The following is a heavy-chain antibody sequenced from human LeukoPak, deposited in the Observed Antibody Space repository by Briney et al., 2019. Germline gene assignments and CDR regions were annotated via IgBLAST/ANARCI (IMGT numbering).Heavy chain of an antibody. D-gene: IGHD3-22*01. CDR2: ISAYNGNT. CDR3: ARPYYDSSAPPYDY. J-gene: IGHJ4*02. CDR1: GYTFTSYG. Sequence: AASVKVSXKASGYTFTSYGISWVRQAPGQGLEWMGWISAYNGNTNYAQKLQGRVTTTTDTSTSTAYVELRSLRSDDTAVYYCARPYYDSSAPPYDYWGQGTLVTVSS. V-gene: IGHV1-18*01.